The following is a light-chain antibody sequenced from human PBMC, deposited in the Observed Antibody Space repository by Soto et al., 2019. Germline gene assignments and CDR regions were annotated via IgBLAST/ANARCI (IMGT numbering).Light chain of an antibody. Sequence: EIVLTQSPGTLSLSPGERATLSCRASHTISSSYLAWYHQKPGQAPRLLMYGISRRATGIPDRFSGSGSGTQFTLPITSLEPEDFGVYYCQQYVTSSPRTFGQGTKVEIK. CDR1: HTISSSY. V-gene: IGKV3-20*01. CDR2: GIS. J-gene: IGKJ1*01. CDR3: QQYVTSSPRT.